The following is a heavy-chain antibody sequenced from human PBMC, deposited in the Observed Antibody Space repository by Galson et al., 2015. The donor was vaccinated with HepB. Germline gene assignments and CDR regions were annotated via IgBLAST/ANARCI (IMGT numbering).Heavy chain of an antibody. Sequence: SVKVSCKASGGTFSSYAISWVRQAPGQGLEWMGGIIPIFGTANYAQKFQGRVTITADESTSTAYMELSSLRSEDTAVYYCARWISGSDRGAFDIWGQGTMVTVPS. CDR1: GGTFSSYA. V-gene: IGHV1-69*13. D-gene: IGHD1-26*01. CDR2: IIPIFGTA. CDR3: ARWISGSDRGAFDI. J-gene: IGHJ3*02.